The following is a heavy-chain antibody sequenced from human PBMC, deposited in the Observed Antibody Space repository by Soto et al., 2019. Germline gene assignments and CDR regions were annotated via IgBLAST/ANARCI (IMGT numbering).Heavy chain of an antibody. CDR2: IGAYTGDT. D-gene: IGHD3-10*01. Sequence: QVQVVQSGAEVKKPGASVKVSCEPSGYTFLDYGVTWVRQAPGQGLEWMGWIGAYTGDTKYAQKFQGRVTMTTDTPASTAYMELRSLRSDDTAVYYCARALLGSTHDFWGQGTLVTVSS. CDR1: GYTFLDYG. V-gene: IGHV1-18*01. J-gene: IGHJ4*02. CDR3: ARALLGSTHDF.